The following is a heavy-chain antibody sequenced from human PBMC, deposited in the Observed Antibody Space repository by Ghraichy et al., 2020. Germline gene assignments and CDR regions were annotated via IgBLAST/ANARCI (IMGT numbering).Heavy chain of an antibody. Sequence: SETPSLTCTVSGGSILSDTYFWGWLRQPPGKGLEWIVCIFVGGSTHYKPSLKSRVTISADTSKNQVSLKVSSMTAADTAVYYCARQAPYSPPVYGMDVWGQGTPVAVS. CDR3: ARQAPYSPPVYGMDV. D-gene: IGHD5-18*01. V-gene: IGHV4-39*01. J-gene: IGHJ6*02. CDR1: GGSILSDTYF. CDR2: IFVGGST.